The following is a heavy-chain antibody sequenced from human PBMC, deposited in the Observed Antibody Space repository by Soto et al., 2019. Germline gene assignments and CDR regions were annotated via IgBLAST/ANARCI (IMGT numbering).Heavy chain of an antibody. V-gene: IGHV4-31*03. D-gene: IGHD6-19*01. CDR2: IYYSGST. CDR1: GGSISSGGYY. Sequence: QVQLQESGPGLVKPSQTLSLTCTVSGGSISSGGYYWSWIHQHPGKGLEWIGYIYYSGSTYYNPSLKSRVTISVDTSKNQFSLKLSSVTAADTAVYYCARFDGSRPYSSGWYGAIERYYFDYWGQGTLVTVSS. J-gene: IGHJ4*02. CDR3: ARFDGSRPYSSGWYGAIERYYFDY.